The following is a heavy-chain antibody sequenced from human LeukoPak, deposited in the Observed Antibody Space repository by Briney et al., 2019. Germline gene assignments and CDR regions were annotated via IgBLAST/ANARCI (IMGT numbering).Heavy chain of an antibody. J-gene: IGHJ4*02. Sequence: GESLKISCAASGYTFSRYWIHWVRQAPGKGLVWVSRINTDATITTYADSVRGRFTISRDNAQNILYLQMNSLRAEDTAVYYCARDFSGYDDYWGQGTLVTVSS. CDR3: ARDFSGYDDY. V-gene: IGHV3-74*01. CDR2: INTDATIT. D-gene: IGHD3-22*01. CDR1: GYTFSRYW.